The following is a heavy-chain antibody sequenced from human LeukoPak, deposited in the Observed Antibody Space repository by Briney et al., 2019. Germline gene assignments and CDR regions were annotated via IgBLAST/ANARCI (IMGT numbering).Heavy chain of an antibody. V-gene: IGHV3-48*01. CDR3: AKPIMTTVTTLGLYFDY. CDR1: GFTFSSYS. D-gene: IGHD4-17*01. Sequence: GGSLRLSCAASGFTFSSYSMNWVRQAPGKGLEWVSYISSSSSIIYYADSVKGRFTISRDNAKNTLYLQMNSLRAEDTAVYYCAKPIMTTVTTLGLYFDYWGQGALVTVSS. CDR2: ISSSSSII. J-gene: IGHJ4*02.